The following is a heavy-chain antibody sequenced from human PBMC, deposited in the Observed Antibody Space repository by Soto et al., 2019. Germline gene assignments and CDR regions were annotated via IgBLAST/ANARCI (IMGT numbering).Heavy chain of an antibody. D-gene: IGHD2-15*01. V-gene: IGHV3-21*01. J-gene: IGHJ4*02. Sequence: GGSLRLSCGASGFAFRSYNMNWVRQAPGKGLEWVASISSGSSNIYCADSVKGRFTISRDNAKNSLYLQMDSLRAEDSAVYYCASTTVVAASFDFWGQGTLVTVSS. CDR3: ASTTVVAASFDF. CDR1: GFAFRSYN. CDR2: ISSGSSNI.